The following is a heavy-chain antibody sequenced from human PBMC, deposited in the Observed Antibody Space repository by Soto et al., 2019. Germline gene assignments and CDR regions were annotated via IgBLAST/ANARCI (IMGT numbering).Heavy chain of an antibody. CDR1: GYTFTSYG. CDR3: ARRGSGWCGVFYY. Sequence: QVQLVQSGAEVKKPGASVKVSCKASGYTFTSYGISWVRQAPGQGLEWMGWISADNGNTNYAQKLQGRVTMTTGTSTGPGYRALRSLRSADMAVYYCARRGSGWCGVFYYWGQGSLVNLSS. J-gene: IGHJ4*02. D-gene: IGHD6-19*01. V-gene: IGHV1-18*03. CDR2: ISADNGNT.